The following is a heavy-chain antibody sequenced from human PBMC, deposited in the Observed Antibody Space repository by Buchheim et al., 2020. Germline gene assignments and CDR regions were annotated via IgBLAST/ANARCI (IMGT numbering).Heavy chain of an antibody. CDR2: INHRGST. CDR1: GGSFSGYY. Sequence: QVQLQQWGAGLLKPSETLSLTCAVYGGSFSGYYWSWIRQPPGKGLEWIGEINHRGSTNYNPSLKRRVTILVDTSKKPLSLKLSSVTAADTAVYYCARGRAYLGWGYWGQGTL. D-gene: IGHD2/OR15-2a*01. J-gene: IGHJ4*02. CDR3: ARGRAYLGWGY. V-gene: IGHV4-34*01.